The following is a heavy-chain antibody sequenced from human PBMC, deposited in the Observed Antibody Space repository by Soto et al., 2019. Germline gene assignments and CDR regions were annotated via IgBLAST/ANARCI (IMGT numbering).Heavy chain of an antibody. D-gene: IGHD6-13*01. CDR3: AKVDPPLLAAAGTAFGAFDI. J-gene: IGHJ3*02. CDR1: GFTFSSYA. Sequence: GGSLRLSCAASGFTFSSYAMSWVRQAPGKGLEWVSAISGSGGSTYYADSVKGRFTISRDNSKNTLYLQMNSLRAEDTAVYYCAKVDPPLLAAAGTAFGAFDIWGQGTMVTVSS. CDR2: ISGSGGST. V-gene: IGHV3-23*01.